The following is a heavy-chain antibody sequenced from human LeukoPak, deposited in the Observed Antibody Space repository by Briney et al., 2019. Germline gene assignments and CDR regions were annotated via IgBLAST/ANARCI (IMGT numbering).Heavy chain of an antibody. J-gene: IGHJ6*03. CDR2: LSGSGGST. CDR1: GFTFSTYA. Sequence: PGGSLTLSCPASGFTFSTYAMSWVRQAPGRGRDWVSSLSGSGGSTDYADSVKGRFSISRDNSKNTLSLQMTSLRAEDTAVYYCAKVPLSGWYVYYSMDVWGKGTTVTVSS. CDR3: AKVPLSGWYVYYSMDV. D-gene: IGHD6-19*01. V-gene: IGHV3-23*01.